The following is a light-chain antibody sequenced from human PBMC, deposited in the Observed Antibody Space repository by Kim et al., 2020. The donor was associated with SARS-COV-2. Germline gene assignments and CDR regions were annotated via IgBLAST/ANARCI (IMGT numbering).Light chain of an antibody. Sequence: SPGERVTLSCRASQSVNRNYLAWYQHRPGQAPRLLIYGASNRATGIPDTFSGSGYGTDFTLTISRLEPEDFAVYYCQQYGSSPVTFGGGTKVDIK. V-gene: IGKV3-20*01. CDR1: QSVNRNY. CDR3: QQYGSSPVT. CDR2: GAS. J-gene: IGKJ4*01.